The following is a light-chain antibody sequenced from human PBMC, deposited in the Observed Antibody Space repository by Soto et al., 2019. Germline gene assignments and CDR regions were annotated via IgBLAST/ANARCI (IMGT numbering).Light chain of an antibody. CDR1: QSINIW. V-gene: IGKV1-5*01. CDR2: DAS. CDR3: EQYNSYSRS. Sequence: DIQMTQSPSTLSGSVGDRVTITCRASQSINIWLAWYQQKPGKAPKLLIYDASSLQSGVPSRFRGSTSGTEFTLTIRSLQPDDFATYYCEQYNSYSRSFGGGTKVDI. J-gene: IGKJ4*01.